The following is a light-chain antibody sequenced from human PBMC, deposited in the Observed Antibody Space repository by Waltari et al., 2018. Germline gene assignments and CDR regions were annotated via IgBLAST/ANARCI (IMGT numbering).Light chain of an antibody. CDR3: AAWDDRLNGQV. CDR1: SSNIDPNL. J-gene: IGLJ3*02. CDR2: SNV. V-gene: IGLV1-44*01. Sequence: QSVLTQPPSPSGTPTQRVTISCSGSSSNIDPNLVNLYQQLPGTAPKLLIYSNVPRPSGVPDRFSGSKYDTSASLAISGLQSEDEAHYYCAAWDDRLNGQVFGGGTKLTVL.